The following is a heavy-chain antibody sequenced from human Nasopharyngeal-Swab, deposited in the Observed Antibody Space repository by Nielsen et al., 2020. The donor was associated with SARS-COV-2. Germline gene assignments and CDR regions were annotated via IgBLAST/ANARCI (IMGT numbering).Heavy chain of an antibody. CDR3: TTYYGDSHSYFYYHAMDV. D-gene: IGHD4-17*01. J-gene: IGHJ6*02. Sequence: GGSLRLSCAASGLTFRNAWMNWVRPVPGRGMEWVGRIKSKTDGGATDYAAPVKGRFSISRDDSKNTIYGRMNSLKTEDTAVYYCTTYYGDSHSYFYYHAMDVWGQGTTVTVSS. CDR1: GLTFRNAW. CDR2: IKSKTDGGAT. V-gene: IGHV3-15*01.